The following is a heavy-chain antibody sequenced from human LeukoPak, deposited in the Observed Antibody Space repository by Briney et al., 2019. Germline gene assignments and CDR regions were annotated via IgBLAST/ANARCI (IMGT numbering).Heavy chain of an antibody. D-gene: IGHD1-14*01. CDR1: GFSITTAGVA. V-gene: IGHV2-5*02. CDR2: IYWDDDR. J-gene: IGHJ5*02. CDR3: AYTPPGIVGAPPRKWFDP. Sequence: SGPTLVKPTETLTLTCTFSGFSITTAGVAVGWIRRPPGKALEWLALIYWDDDRRYSPTLKTRLTIAKEDSKNQVVLTMTDMDPVDSGTYFRAYTPPGIVGAPPRKWFDPWGQGALVTVSP.